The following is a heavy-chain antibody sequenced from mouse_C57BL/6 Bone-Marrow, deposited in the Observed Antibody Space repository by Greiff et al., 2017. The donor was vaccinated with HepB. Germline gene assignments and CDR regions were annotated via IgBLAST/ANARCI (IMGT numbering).Heavy chain of an antibody. CDR1: GYTFTDYY. J-gene: IGHJ4*01. CDR3: AICIWLLPYDMDY. Sequence: VQLQQSGPELVKPGASVKISCKASGYTFTDYYMNWVKQSHGKSLEWMGDINPNNGGTSYNQKLKGKATLTVDKSSSTAYMELRSLTSEDSAVYYCAICIWLLPYDMDYWGKAISVTVAS. CDR2: INPNNGGT. D-gene: IGHD2-3*01. V-gene: IGHV1-26*01.